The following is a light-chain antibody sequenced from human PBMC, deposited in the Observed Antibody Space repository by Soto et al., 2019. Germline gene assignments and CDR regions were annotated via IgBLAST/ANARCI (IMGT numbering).Light chain of an antibody. V-gene: IGKV3-15*01. J-gene: IGKJ5*01. CDR1: RIVLSN. CDR2: GAS. Sequence: EIVMTQSPATLSVSPGERATLSCSARRIVLSNLAWYQQKPGQAPSLLIYGASTRATGLPARFSGSGSGTQFTLTISSLQSEDFAVYYCQQYNNWPITFGQGTRLEIK. CDR3: QQYNNWPIT.